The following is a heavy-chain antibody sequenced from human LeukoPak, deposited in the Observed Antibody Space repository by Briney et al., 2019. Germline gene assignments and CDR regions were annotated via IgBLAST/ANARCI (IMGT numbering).Heavy chain of an antibody. CDR1: GDSISNYY. J-gene: IGHJ4*02. Sequence: SEILSLTCAVSGDSISNYYWSWIRQPPGKGLEWIGYIYYSGGTNYNPSLKSRVTISVDTSKNQFSLKLSSVTAADTAVYYCAREVVAAAGTVDYWGQGALVIVSS. CDR3: AREVVAAAGTVDY. D-gene: IGHD6-13*01. V-gene: IGHV4-59*01. CDR2: IYYSGGT.